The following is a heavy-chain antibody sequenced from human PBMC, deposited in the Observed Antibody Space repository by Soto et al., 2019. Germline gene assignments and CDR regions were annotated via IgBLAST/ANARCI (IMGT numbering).Heavy chain of an antibody. J-gene: IGHJ6*03. CDR1: GYTFTSYD. V-gene: IGHV1-8*01. CDR2: MNPNSGNT. Sequence: ASVKVSCKASGYTFTSYDINWVRQATGQGLEWMGWMNPNSGNTGYAQKFQGRVTMTRNTSISTAYMELGSLRSEDTAVYYCARGINGGKKSLYYDFWSGKAWNYYYYYMDVWGKGTTVTVSS. CDR3: ARGINGGKKSLYYDFWSGKAWNYYYYYMDV. D-gene: IGHD3-3*01.